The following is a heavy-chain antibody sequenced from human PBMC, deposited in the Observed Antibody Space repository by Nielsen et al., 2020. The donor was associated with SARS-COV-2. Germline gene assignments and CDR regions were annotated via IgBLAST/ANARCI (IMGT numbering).Heavy chain of an antibody. CDR1: GFTFSSYA. V-gene: IGHV3-49*03. Sequence: GGSLRLSCAASGFTFSSYAMSWFRQAPGKGLEWVGFIRSKAYGGTTEYAASVKGRFTISRDDSKSIAYLQMNSLKTEDTAVYYCTTDVVPYYYYYYMDVWGKGTTVTVSS. CDR3: TTDVVPYYYYYYMDV. D-gene: IGHD2-21*01. J-gene: IGHJ6*03. CDR2: IRSKAYGGTT.